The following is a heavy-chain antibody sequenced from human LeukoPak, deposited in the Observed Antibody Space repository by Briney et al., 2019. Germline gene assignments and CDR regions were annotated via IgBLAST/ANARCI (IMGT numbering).Heavy chain of an antibody. CDR2: INYGGSDR. Sequence: GWALRLSCAASRCTLSGYWMQWVRQAPGKELQGVANINYGGSDRYYVDSVKGHFTISRDNAKNSLYLQMNSLTVEDTAVYYCARGDPDYWGKGNLVTVSS. V-gene: IGHV3-7*01. CDR1: RCTLSGYW. CDR3: ARGDPDY. J-gene: IGHJ1*01. D-gene: IGHD1-14*01.